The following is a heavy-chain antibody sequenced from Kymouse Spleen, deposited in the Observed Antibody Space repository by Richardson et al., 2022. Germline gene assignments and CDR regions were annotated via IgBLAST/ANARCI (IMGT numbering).Heavy chain of an antibody. CDR1: GGSISSGGYY. D-gene: IGHD3-10*01. CDR3: ARRGSGSYYTWFDP. Sequence: QVQLQESGPGLVKPSQTLSLTCTVSGGSISSGGYYWSWIRQHPGKGLEWIGYIYYSGSTYYNPSLKSRVTISVDTSKNQFSLKLSSVTAADTAVYYCARRGSGSYYTWFDPWGQGTLVTVSS. V-gene: IGHV4-31*03. J-gene: IGHJ5*02. CDR2: IYYSGST.